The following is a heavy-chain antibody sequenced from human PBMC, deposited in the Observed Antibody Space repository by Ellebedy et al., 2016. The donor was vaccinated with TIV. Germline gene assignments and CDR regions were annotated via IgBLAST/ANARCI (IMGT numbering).Heavy chain of an antibody. J-gene: IGHJ4*02. V-gene: IGHV4-34*01. CDR2: INHSGST. Sequence: SETLSLXCAVYGGSFSGYYWSWIRQPPGKGLEWIGEINHSGSTNYNPSLKSRVTISVDTSKNQFSLKLSSVTAADTAVYYCARASFGKGSAVRVGPRDYWGQGTLVTVSS. D-gene: IGHD1-14*01. CDR3: ARASFGKGSAVRVGPRDY. CDR1: GGSFSGYY.